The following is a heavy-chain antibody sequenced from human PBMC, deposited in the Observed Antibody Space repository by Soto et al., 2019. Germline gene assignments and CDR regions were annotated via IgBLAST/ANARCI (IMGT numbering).Heavy chain of an antibody. CDR3: ARQKYSSSYYGMDV. CDR2: IYYSGST. V-gene: IGHV4-39*01. Sequence: QLQLQESGPGLVKPSETLSLTCTVSGGSISSSSYYWGWIHQPPGKGLEWIGSIYYSGSTYYNPSLKSRVTISVDTSKNQFSLKLSSVTAADTAVYYCARQKYSSSYYGMDVWGQGTTVTVSS. D-gene: IGHD6-6*01. CDR1: GGSISSSSYY. J-gene: IGHJ6*02.